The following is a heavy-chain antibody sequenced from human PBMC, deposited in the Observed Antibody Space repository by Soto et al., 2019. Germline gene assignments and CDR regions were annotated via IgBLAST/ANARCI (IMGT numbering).Heavy chain of an antibody. Sequence: SETLSLSCTISGGSISSYYWSWVRQPPGKGLEWIGYIYYSGSTNYNPSLKGRVTISIDTSKNQFPLRLSSVTAADTAVYYCAGRSGNYLSPFDVWGQGTMVTVSS. CDR1: GGSISSYY. D-gene: IGHD1-26*01. V-gene: IGHV4-59*01. CDR2: IYYSGST. CDR3: AGRSGNYLSPFDV. J-gene: IGHJ3*01.